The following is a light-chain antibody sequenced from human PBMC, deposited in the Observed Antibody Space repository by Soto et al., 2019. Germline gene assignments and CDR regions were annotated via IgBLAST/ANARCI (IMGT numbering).Light chain of an antibody. V-gene: IGLV2-23*02. Sequence: QSALTPPASVSGSPGQSITISCTGTPNDVSTYNLVSWHQHHPGKAPKVIIYEVIKRPSGVSDRFSGSKSGNTASLTISGLQAEDEADYFFCSYAGGNTFVFGGGTKRTVL. CDR3: CSYAGGNTFV. CDR1: PNDVSTYNL. CDR2: EVI. J-gene: IGLJ2*01.